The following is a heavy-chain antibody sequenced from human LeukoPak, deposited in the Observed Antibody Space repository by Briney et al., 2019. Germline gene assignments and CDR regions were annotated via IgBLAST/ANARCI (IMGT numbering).Heavy chain of an antibody. CDR2: ISYDGSNK. CDR1: GFTFSSYG. J-gene: IGHJ3*02. CDR3: AREASSGLGAFDI. Sequence: GGSLRPSCAAPGFTFSSYGMHWVRQAPGKGLEWVAVISYDGSNKYYADSVKGRFAISRDKSKNTLHLQMNSLRADDAAVYFCAREASSGLGAFDIWGQGTMVTVSS. V-gene: IGHV3-30*03. D-gene: IGHD3-22*01.